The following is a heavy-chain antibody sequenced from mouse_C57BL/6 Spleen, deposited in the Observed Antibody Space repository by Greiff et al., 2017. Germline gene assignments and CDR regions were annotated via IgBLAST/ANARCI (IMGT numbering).Heavy chain of an antibody. J-gene: IGHJ3*01. CDR2: ISSGGSYT. CDR1: GFTFSSYG. V-gene: IGHV5-6*02. Sequence: EVKLVESGGDLVKPGGSLKLSCAASGFTFSSYGMSWVRQTPDKRLEWVATISSGGSYTYYPDSVKGRFTISRDNAKNTLYLQMSSLKSEDTAMYYCARRASSGPWFAYWGQGTLVTVSA. D-gene: IGHD3-2*02. CDR3: ARRASSGPWFAY.